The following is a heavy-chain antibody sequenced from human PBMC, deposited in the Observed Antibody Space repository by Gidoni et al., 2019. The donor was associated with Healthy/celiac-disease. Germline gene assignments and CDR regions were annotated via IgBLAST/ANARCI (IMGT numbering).Heavy chain of an antibody. CDR1: GFTFSTYA. D-gene: IGHD3-10*01. CDR3: AKDPITMVRGVIITSDY. Sequence: EVQLLESGGGLVQPGGSLRLSCAASGFTFSTYAMSWVRQAPGKGLEWVSAISGSGGSTYYADSVKGRFTISRDNSKNTLYLQMNSLRDEDTAVYYCAKDPITMVRGVIITSDYWGQGTLVTVSS. CDR2: ISGSGGST. J-gene: IGHJ4*02. V-gene: IGHV3-23*01.